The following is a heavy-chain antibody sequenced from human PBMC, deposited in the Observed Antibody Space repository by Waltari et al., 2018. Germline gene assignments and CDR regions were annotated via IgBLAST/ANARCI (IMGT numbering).Heavy chain of an antibody. CDR3: AREGWVVPAVPAGGDGMDV. CDR2: INAGNGNT. D-gene: IGHD2-2*01. J-gene: IGHJ6*02. Sequence: QVQLVQSGAEVKKPGASVKVSCKASGYTFTSYAMHWVRQAPGQRLEWMGWINAGNGNTKYSQKFQGRVTITRDTSASTAYMELSRLRSEDTAVYYCAREGWVVPAVPAGGDGMDVWGQGTTVTVSS. V-gene: IGHV1-3*01. CDR1: GYTFTSYA.